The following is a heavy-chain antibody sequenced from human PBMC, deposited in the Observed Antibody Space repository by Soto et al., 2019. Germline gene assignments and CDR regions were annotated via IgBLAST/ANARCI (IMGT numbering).Heavy chain of an antibody. J-gene: IGHJ4*02. D-gene: IGHD3-22*01. V-gene: IGHV1-18*04. CDR3: ARTPTYYYDSSGYYLFDY. CDR1: GYTFTSYG. Sequence: ASAQVSFKASGYTFTSYGISWVRQAPGQGLEWMGWISAYNGNTNYAQKLQGRVTMTTDTSTSTAYMELRSLRSDDTAVYYCARTPTYYYDSSGYYLFDYWGQGTLVTLSS. CDR2: ISAYNGNT.